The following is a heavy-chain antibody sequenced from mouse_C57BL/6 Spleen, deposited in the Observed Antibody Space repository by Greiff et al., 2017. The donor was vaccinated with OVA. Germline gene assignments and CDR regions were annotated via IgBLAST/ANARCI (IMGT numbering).Heavy chain of an antibody. CDR1: GYTFTSYW. D-gene: IGHD1-1*01. V-gene: IGHV1-69*01. Sequence: QVHVKQPGAELVMPGASVKLSCKASGYTFTSYWMHWVKQRPGQGLEWIGEIDPSDSYTNYNQKFKGKSTLTVDKSSSTAYMQLSSLTSEDSAVYYCARKGGYYGIPLFDYWGQGTTLTVSS. CDR2: IDPSDSYT. J-gene: IGHJ2*01. CDR3: ARKGGYYGIPLFDY.